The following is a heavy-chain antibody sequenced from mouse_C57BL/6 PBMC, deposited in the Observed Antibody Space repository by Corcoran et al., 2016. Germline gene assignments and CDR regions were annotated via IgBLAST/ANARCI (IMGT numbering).Heavy chain of an antibody. CDR3: ARRGDWYFDV. CDR2: INTYSGVP. Sequence: QIQLVQSGPELKKPGETVKISCKASGYTFTTYRMSWVKQAPGKGLKWMGWINTYSGVPTYADDFKGRFAFSLETSASTAYLQSNNLKNEDTATYCCARRGDWYFDVWGTGTTVTVSS. J-gene: IGHJ1*03. V-gene: IGHV9-3*01. CDR1: GYTFTTYR.